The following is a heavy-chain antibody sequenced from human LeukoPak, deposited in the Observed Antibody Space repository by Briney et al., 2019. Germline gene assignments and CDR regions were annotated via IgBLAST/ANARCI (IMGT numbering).Heavy chain of an antibody. Sequence: SETLSLTCSVSGGSISSYYWSWIRQPAGKGLEWIGRVHRSGDTNYNPSLKSRLTMSVETSKNQISLWLRSVSAADTAVYYCARDDFEYSVHYGMDVWGQGTTVTVSS. CDR2: VHRSGDT. CDR1: GGSISSYY. V-gene: IGHV4-4*07. J-gene: IGHJ6*02. D-gene: IGHD3-9*01. CDR3: ARDDFEYSVHYGMDV.